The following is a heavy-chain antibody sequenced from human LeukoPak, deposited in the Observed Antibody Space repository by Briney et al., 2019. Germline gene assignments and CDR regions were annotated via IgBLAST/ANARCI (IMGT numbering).Heavy chain of an antibody. D-gene: IGHD1-7*01. V-gene: IGHV3-23*01. CDR3: AKDEGLTGTTQFDP. CDR1: GFIFSSCA. J-gene: IGHJ5*02. CDR2: ISGSGGST. Sequence: GGSLRLSCAASGFIFSSCAMSWVRQAPGKGLEWVSGISGSGGSTYYADSVKGRFTISRDNSKNTLYLQMHSLRAEDTAVYYCAKDEGLTGTTQFDPWGQGTLVTVSS.